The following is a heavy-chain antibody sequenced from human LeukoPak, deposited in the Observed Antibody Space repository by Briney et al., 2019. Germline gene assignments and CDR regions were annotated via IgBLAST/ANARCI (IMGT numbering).Heavy chain of an antibody. V-gene: IGHV1-8*01. CDR1: GFTFTSYD. CDR3: VRDAEGAAISVNYWFDP. D-gene: IGHD2-2*02. Sequence: GASVKVSCKASGFTFTSYDTNWVRQASGQGLEWMGWMNPNNGNTGYAQKLQGRVTMARATSISTAYMELRGLGSEDTAVYYCVRDAEGAAISVNYWFDPWGQGTLVTVSS. CDR2: MNPNNGNT. J-gene: IGHJ5*02.